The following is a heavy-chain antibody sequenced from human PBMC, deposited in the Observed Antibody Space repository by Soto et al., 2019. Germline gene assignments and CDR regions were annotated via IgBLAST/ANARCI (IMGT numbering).Heavy chain of an antibody. Sequence: PSETLSLTCAVYGGSFSGYYWSWIRQPPGKGLEWIGEIYHGGSTDYNPSLKSRVTISLDTSKNQFSLKLTSVTAADTAVYYCARHCSNGVCYKAFGYWGQGAPVTVSS. CDR2: IYHGGST. V-gene: IGHV4-34*01. D-gene: IGHD2-8*01. CDR1: GGSFSGYY. J-gene: IGHJ4*02. CDR3: ARHCSNGVCYKAFGY.